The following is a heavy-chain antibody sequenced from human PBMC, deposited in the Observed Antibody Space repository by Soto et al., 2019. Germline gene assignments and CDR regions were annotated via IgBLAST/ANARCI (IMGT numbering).Heavy chain of an antibody. CDR3: SRGTRLIDAFDI. CDR1: GGSLNIYF. Sequence: PAEPLSLTVRVSGGSLNIYFWSWIRQPAGMGLECIRRIYARESTNYNPSLESRVTMSVDTSKNQFSLNLKSVTDADTAVYYCSRGTRLIDAFDIWGQGTVVTVSS. J-gene: IGHJ3*02. D-gene: IGHD2-8*01. V-gene: IGHV4-4*07. CDR2: IYAREST.